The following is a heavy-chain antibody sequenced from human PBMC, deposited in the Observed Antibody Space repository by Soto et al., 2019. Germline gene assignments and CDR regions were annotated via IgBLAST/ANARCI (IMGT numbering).Heavy chain of an antibody. CDR1: GDTFNSYG. Sequence: ASVKVSCKAPGDTFNSYGISWVRQAPGQGLEWMGGIVPMFGTTNLAQKFEDRVTITADELTTTVYMEIRGLASEDTAVYYCAYYLANGHPSGAFDVWGQGTMVTVSS. J-gene: IGHJ3*01. CDR3: AYYLANGHPSGAFDV. CDR2: IVPMFGTT. V-gene: IGHV1-69*13. D-gene: IGHD3-10*01.